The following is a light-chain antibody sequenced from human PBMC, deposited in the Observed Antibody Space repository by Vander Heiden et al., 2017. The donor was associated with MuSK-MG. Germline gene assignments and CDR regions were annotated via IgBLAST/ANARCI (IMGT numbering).Light chain of an antibody. V-gene: IGKV4-1*01. CDR2: WAS. Sequence: DIVMTQSPDYLAVSLGERATINCKSSQSVLYSANNKNYLAWYQQKPGQPTKLLIYWASTRESGVPDRCSGRRSGTDFTLTISSLQAEDVAVYYWQWYDSTPLTFGGGTKVEIK. CDR3: QWYDSTPLT. J-gene: IGKJ4*01. CDR1: QSVLYSANNKNY.